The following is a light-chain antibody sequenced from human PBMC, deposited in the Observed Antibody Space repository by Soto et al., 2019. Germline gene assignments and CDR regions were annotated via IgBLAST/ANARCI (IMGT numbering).Light chain of an antibody. J-gene: IGLJ1*01. Sequence: QSALTQPPSASGSPGQSVTISCTGTSSDVGGYNFVSWYQQHPGKAPKLLIYEVTKRPSGVPDRFSGSKSGNTASLTVSGLQAEDEADYYCSSYVGDNNYVFGTGPK. CDR1: SSDVGGYNF. V-gene: IGLV2-8*01. CDR3: SSYVGDNNYV. CDR2: EVT.